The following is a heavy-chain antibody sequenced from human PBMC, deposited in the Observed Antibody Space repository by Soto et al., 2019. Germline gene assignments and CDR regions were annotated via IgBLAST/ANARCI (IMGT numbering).Heavy chain of an antibody. CDR3: AGSHNWRLAQT. D-gene: IGHD1-20*01. CDR1: GYIFTYYY. V-gene: IGHV1-46*01. CDR2: IDPTTGST. Sequence: QVQLVQSGAEVKKPGASVKVSCKASGYIFTYYYMHWVRQAPGQGIEWMGVIDPTTGSTGYADKFQGGVPMTRDTSTRTVYMEVSSLRSEDTAGFFCAGSHNWRLAQTWGSGNLVTVSS. J-gene: IGHJ5*02.